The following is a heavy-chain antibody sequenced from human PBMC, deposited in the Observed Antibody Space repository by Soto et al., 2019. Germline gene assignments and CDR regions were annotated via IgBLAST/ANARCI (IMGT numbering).Heavy chain of an antibody. J-gene: IGHJ3*02. CDR2: ISSNGGST. V-gene: IGHV3-64*01. Sequence: GGSLRLSCAASGFTFSSYAMHWVRQAPGKGLEYVSAISSNGGSTYYANSVKGRFTISRDNSKNTLYLQMGSLRAEDMAVYYCARDLRYNWNDKTGIAFDIWGQGTMVTVSS. D-gene: IGHD1-20*01. CDR1: GFTFSSYA. CDR3: ARDLRYNWNDKTGIAFDI.